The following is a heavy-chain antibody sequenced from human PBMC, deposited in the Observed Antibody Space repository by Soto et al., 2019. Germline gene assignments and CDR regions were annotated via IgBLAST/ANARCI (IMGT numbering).Heavy chain of an antibody. Sequence: ASVKVSCKASGYTFTGYYMHWVRQAPGQGLEWMGWINPNSGGTNYAQKFQGRVTMTRDTSISTAYMELSRLRSDDTAVYYCARIDILTGYRALQGVYWGQGTLVTSPQ. D-gene: IGHD3-9*01. CDR1: GYTFTGYY. CDR3: ARIDILTGYRALQGVY. V-gene: IGHV1-2*02. CDR2: INPNSGGT. J-gene: IGHJ4*02.